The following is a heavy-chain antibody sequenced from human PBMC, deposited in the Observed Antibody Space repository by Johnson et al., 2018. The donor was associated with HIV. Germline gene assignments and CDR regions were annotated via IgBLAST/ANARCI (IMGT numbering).Heavy chain of an antibody. J-gene: IGHJ3*02. CDR3: AREGVTFYDSSGSLAFDI. CDR1: GFTFSSYA. V-gene: IGHV3-30-3*01. CDR2: ISYDGSNK. Sequence: QVQLVESVGGVVQPGRSLRLSCAASGFTFSSYAMHWVRQTPGKGLEWVAIISYDGSNKYYADSVKGRFTISRDNSKNTLYLQMNRLRAEDTAVYYCAREGVTFYDSSGSLAFDIWGQGTMVTVSS. D-gene: IGHD3-22*01.